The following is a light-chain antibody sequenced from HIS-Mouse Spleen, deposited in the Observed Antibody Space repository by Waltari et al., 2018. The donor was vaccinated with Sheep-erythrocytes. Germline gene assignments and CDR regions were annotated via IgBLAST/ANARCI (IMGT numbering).Light chain of an antibody. CDR1: SSDVGRYNL. CDR2: EGS. J-gene: IGLJ2*01. V-gene: IGLV2-23*01. CDR3: CSYAGSSTLV. Sequence: QSALTQPASVSGSPGQSLTISCTGTSSDVGRYNLVSWYQQPPGKAPKLMIYEGSKRPSGVSNRFSGSKSGNTASLTISGLQAEDEADYYCCSYAGSSTLVFGGGTKLTVL.